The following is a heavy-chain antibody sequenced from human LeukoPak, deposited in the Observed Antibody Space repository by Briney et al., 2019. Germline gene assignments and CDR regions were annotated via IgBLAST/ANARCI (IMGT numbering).Heavy chain of an antibody. CDR2: IYYSGST. CDR3: ARVVVAGTEYFQH. CDR1: GGSISSGDYY. D-gene: IGHD6-19*01. Sequence: SETLSLTCTVSGGSISSGDYYWSWIRQPPGKGLEWIGYIYYSGSTYYNPSLKSRVTISVDTSKNQFSLKLSSVTAADTAVYYCARVVVAGTEYFQHWGQGTLVTVSS. V-gene: IGHV4-30-4*01. J-gene: IGHJ1*01.